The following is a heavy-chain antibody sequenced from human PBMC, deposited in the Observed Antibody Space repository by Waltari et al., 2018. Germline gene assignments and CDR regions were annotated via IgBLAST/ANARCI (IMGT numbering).Heavy chain of an antibody. Sequence: EVQLVESGGGLVQPGGSLRLSCAASGFTFSSYSMNWVRQAPGKGLGWVSYISSSSRTINYADSVKGRFTSSRDNAKNSLYLQMNSLRAEDTAVYYCARVAGPFYDFWSGSPRGDAFDIWGQGTMVTVSS. CDR3: ARVAGPFYDFWSGSPRGDAFDI. J-gene: IGHJ3*02. D-gene: IGHD3-3*01. CDR1: GFTFSSYS. V-gene: IGHV3-48*01. CDR2: ISSSSRTI.